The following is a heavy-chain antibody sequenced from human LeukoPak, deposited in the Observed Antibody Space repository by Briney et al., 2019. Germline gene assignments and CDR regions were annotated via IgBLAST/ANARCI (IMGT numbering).Heavy chain of an antibody. Sequence: VQPGASLRLSCAASGFTFSGYAMSWVRLAPGEGLEWVSAITAGGDSTYYAESVKGRFTISRDNLKNMVFLQMSTLRAEDTAIYYCAKSHASIWNVYDYWGQGTLVTVSS. CDR2: ITAGGDST. CDR3: AKSHASIWNVYDY. CDR1: GFTFSGYA. J-gene: IGHJ4*02. D-gene: IGHD6-13*01. V-gene: IGHV3-23*01.